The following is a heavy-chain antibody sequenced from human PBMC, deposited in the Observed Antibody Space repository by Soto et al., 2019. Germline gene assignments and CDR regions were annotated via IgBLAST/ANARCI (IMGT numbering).Heavy chain of an antibody. D-gene: IGHD3-22*01. J-gene: IGHJ5*02. CDR2: IYRSGST. CDR3: ARDRYYDSSGLNWFDP. V-gene: IGHV4-30-2*05. Sequence: SETLSLTCAVSGGSISSGGYSWSWIRQPPGKGLEWIGYIYRSGSTNYNPSLKSRVTISVDTSKNQFSLKLSSVTAADTAVYYCARDRYYDSSGLNWFDPWGQGTLVTVSS. CDR1: GGSISSGGYS.